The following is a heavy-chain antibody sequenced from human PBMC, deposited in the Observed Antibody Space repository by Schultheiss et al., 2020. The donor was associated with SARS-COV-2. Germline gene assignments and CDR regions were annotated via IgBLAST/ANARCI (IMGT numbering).Heavy chain of an antibody. CDR1: GGSISSSSYY. Sequence: SETLSLTCTVSGGSISSSSYYWGWIRQPPGKGLEWIGSIYYSGSTYYNPSLKSRVTISVDTSKNQFSLKLSSVTAADTAVYYCARYWGGYYGSGSEKTPNWFDPWGQGTLVTVSS. V-gene: IGHV4-39*07. CDR2: IYYSGST. D-gene: IGHD3-10*01. J-gene: IGHJ5*02. CDR3: ARYWGGYYGSGSEKTPNWFDP.